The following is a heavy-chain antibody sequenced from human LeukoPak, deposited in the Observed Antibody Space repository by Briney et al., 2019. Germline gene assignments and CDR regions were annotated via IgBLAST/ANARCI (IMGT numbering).Heavy chain of an antibody. CDR2: ISAYNGNT. V-gene: IGHV1-18*04. J-gene: IGHJ5*02. CDR3: ARDLRIVGATYDP. CDR1: GYTFTGYY. Sequence: ASVKVSCKASGYTFTGYYMHWVRQAPGQGLEWMGWISAYNGNTNYAQKLQGRVTMTTDTSTSTAYMELRSLRSDDTAVYYCARDLRIVGATYDPWGQGTLVTVSS. D-gene: IGHD1-26*01.